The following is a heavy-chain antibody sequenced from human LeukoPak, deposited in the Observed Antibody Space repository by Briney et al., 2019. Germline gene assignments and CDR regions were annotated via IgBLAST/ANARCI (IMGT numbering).Heavy chain of an antibody. CDR1: GGSVSSGSYY. Sequence: KTSETLSLTCTVSGGSVSSGSYYWSWIRPPPGKGLEWIGYIYYSGSTNYNPSLKSRVSISVDTSKNQFSLKLSSVTAADTAVYYCARGETTVTIPDAFDIWGQGTMVTVSS. CDR3: ARGETTVTIPDAFDI. V-gene: IGHV4-61*01. D-gene: IGHD4-17*01. J-gene: IGHJ3*02. CDR2: IYYSGST.